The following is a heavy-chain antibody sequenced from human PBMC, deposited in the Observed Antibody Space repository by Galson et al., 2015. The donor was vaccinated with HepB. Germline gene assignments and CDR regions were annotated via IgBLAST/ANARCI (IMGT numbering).Heavy chain of an antibody. Sequence: SVKVSCKVSGYTLTELSMHWVRQAPGKGLEWMGGFDPEDGETIYAQKFQGRVTMTEDTSTDAADMELSSLRSEDTVVYYCATAGYYDSSGKRVFDYLGQGNLV. CDR3: ATAGYYDSSGKRVFDY. CDR1: GYTLTELS. J-gene: IGHJ4*02. D-gene: IGHD3-22*01. V-gene: IGHV1-24*01. CDR2: FDPEDGET.